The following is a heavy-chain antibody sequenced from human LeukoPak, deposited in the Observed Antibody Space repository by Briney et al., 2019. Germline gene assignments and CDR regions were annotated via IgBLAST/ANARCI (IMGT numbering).Heavy chain of an antibody. CDR1: GGSISSSSYY. Sequence: SETLSLTCTVSGGSISSSSYYWGWIRQPPGKGLEWIGSIYYSGSTYYNPSLKSRVTISVDTSKNQFSLKLSSVTAADTAVYYCARRLRYFDWLFNNWFDPWGQGTLVTVSS. CDR3: ARRLRYFDWLFNNWFDP. J-gene: IGHJ5*02. V-gene: IGHV4-39*01. D-gene: IGHD3-9*01. CDR2: IYYSGST.